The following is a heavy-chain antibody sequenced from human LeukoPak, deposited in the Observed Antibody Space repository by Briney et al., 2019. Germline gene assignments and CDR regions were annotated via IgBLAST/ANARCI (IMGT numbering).Heavy chain of an antibody. J-gene: IGHJ4*02. V-gene: IGHV3-30*18. D-gene: IGHD1-26*01. CDR2: ISYDGSNK. Sequence: GRSLRLSCAASGFTFSSYGMHWVRQAPGKGLEWVAVISYDGSNKYYADSVKGRFTISRDNSKNTLYLQMNSLRAEDTAVYYCAKASGSYPYYFDYWGQGTLVTVSS. CDR1: GFTFSSYG. CDR3: AKASGSYPYYFDY.